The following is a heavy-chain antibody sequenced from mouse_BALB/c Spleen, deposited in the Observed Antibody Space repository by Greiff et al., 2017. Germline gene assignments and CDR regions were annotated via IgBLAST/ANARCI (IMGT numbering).Heavy chain of an antibody. Sequence: QVQLKQSGAELMKPGASVKISCKATGYTFSSYWIEWVKQRPGQGLEWIGDIYPGDGDTRYTQKFKGKATLTADKSSSTAYMQLSRLASEDSAVYYCASGYPKAWFAYWGQGTLVTVSA. J-gene: IGHJ3*01. V-gene: IGHV1-87*01. D-gene: IGHD2-14*01. CDR1: GYTFSSYW. CDR2: IYPGDGDT. CDR3: ASGYPKAWFAY.